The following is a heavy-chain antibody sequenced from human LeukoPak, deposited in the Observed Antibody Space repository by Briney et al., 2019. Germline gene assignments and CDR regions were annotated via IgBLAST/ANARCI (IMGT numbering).Heavy chain of an antibody. J-gene: IGHJ4*02. D-gene: IGHD6-19*01. V-gene: IGHV1-18*01. CDR1: GYIFTSYA. CDR2: ISAYNGYT. Sequence: ASVKVSCKASGYIFTSYAISWVRQAPGQGLEWMGWISAYNGYTDYAQKLQGRVTMTTDTSTSTAYMELRSLRSDDTAVYYCARGGGVGAVADHFDYWGQGTLVTVSS. CDR3: ARGGGVGAVADHFDY.